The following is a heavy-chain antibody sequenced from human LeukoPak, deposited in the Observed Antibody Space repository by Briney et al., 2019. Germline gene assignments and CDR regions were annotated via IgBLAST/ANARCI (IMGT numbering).Heavy chain of an antibody. Sequence: PGGSLRLSCAASGFTVSKKYMSWVGQAPGKGLEWVSVIYSGGSTCYADSVKGRFTISRHISQNTLYLQMNSLRAEDTAVYYCARVRSGSGWSLFDFWGQGTLVTVSS. J-gene: IGHJ4*02. CDR3: ARVRSGSGWSLFDF. CDR1: GFTVSKKY. CDR2: IYSGGST. V-gene: IGHV3-53*04. D-gene: IGHD6-13*01.